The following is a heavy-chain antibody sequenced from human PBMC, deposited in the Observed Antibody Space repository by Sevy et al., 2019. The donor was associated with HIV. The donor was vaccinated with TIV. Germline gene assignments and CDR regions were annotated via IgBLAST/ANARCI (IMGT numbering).Heavy chain of an antibody. V-gene: IGHV3-30*02. D-gene: IGHD4-17*01. J-gene: IGHJ3*02. CDR2: IRYDGSNK. Sequence: GGSLRLSCAASGFTFSSYGMHWVRQAPGKGLEWVAFIRYDGSNKYYADSVKGRFTISRDNSKNTLYLQMNSLRAEDTALYYCAKDLRSDYGDYGDAFDIWGQGTMVTVSS. CDR1: GFTFSSYG. CDR3: AKDLRSDYGDYGDAFDI.